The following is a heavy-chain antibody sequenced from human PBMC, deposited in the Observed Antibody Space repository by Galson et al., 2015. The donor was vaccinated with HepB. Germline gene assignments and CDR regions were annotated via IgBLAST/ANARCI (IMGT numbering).Heavy chain of an antibody. D-gene: IGHD6-13*01. CDR3: ARLGDLSGYSSR. Sequence: SLRLSCAASGFTFSGSAIHWVRQASGKGPEWVGRIRSKAYNYTTSCVASLKGRFIISRDDSTNTAYLNMISLKIEDTAVYYCARLGDLSGYSSRWGQGTLVTVSS. V-gene: IGHV3-73*01. CDR2: IRSKAYNYTT. CDR1: GFTFSGSA. J-gene: IGHJ4*02.